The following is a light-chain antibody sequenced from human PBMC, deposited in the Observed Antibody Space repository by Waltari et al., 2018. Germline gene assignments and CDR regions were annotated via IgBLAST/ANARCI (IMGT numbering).Light chain of an antibody. CDR2: NNT. V-gene: IGLV1-44*01. J-gene: IGLJ1*01. Sequence: QSVLTQPHSASGTPGQRVIISCSGSSSNIGSNFVSWYQQLPGTAPKLLIDNNTQRPSGVPDRFSASKSGTSASLAISGLQSEDEADYYCAAWDDSLNGYVFGTGTKVTV. CDR1: SSNIGSNF. CDR3: AAWDDSLNGYV.